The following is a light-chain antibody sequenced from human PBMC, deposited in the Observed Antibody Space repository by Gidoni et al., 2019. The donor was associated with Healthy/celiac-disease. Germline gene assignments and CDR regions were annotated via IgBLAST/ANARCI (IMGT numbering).Light chain of an antibody. Sequence: EIVMTQSPATLSVSPGERATRSCRASQSVSSNLAWYQQKPGQAPRLLIYGASTSATGIPARFSGSGSGTEFTLTISSLQSEDFAVYYCQQYNNWPPYTFGQGTKLEIK. V-gene: IGKV3-15*01. CDR2: GAS. CDR3: QQYNNWPPYT. CDR1: QSVSSN. J-gene: IGKJ2*01.